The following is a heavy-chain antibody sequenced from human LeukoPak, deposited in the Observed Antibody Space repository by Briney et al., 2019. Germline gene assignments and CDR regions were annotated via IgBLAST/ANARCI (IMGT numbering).Heavy chain of an antibody. CDR3: TRGLGEHGGVSDR. CDR1: GFIFTSNR. J-gene: IGHJ5*02. D-gene: IGHD3-16*01. Sequence: PGGSLRLSCAASGFIFTSNRMSWVRQAPGKGLEWVANIKHDGSEQIYVDSVKGRFTISRDNAKDSVYLQMNSLRAEDTAVYYCTRGLGEHGGVSDRWGQGTLVIVS. CDR2: IKHDGSEQ. V-gene: IGHV3-7*01.